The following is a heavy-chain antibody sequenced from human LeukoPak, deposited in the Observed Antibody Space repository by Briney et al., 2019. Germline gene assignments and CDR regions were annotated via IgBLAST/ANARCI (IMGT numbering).Heavy chain of an antibody. J-gene: IGHJ4*02. D-gene: IGHD3-22*01. CDR2: INSDGSST. V-gene: IGHV3-74*01. CDR3: ARGNEYYYDSSGPLDY. CDR1: GFTSSSYW. Sequence: GGSLRLSCAASGFTSSSYWMHWVRQAPGKGLVWVSRINSDGSSTSYADSVKGRFTISRDNAKNTLYLQMNSLRAEDTAVYYCARGNEYYYDSSGPLDYWGQGTLVTVSS.